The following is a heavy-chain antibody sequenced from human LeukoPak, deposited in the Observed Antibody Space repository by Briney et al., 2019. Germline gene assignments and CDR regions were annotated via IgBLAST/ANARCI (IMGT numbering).Heavy chain of an antibody. Sequence: SETLSLTCAVYGGSFSGYYWSWIRQPPGKGLEWIGEINHSEGTNYNPSLKSRVTISVDTSKNQFSLKLSSVTAADTAVYYCARDFNWGYFDYWGQGTLVTVSS. D-gene: IGHD7-27*01. CDR2: INHSEGT. V-gene: IGHV4-34*01. J-gene: IGHJ4*02. CDR1: GGSFSGYY. CDR3: ARDFNWGYFDY.